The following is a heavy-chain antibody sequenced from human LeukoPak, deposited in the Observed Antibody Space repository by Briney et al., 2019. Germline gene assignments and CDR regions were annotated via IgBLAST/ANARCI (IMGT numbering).Heavy chain of an antibody. Sequence: PGGSLRLSCAAPGFTFSRYWMTWVRQAPGQGPEWVANIKEDGSEKEYVDSVKGRFTISRDNTKNSLYLQMNSLGVEDTALYYCARDIAMDGDRPWAFDIWGQGAMVSVSS. J-gene: IGHJ3*02. CDR2: IKEDGSEK. D-gene: IGHD5-24*01. CDR1: GFTFSRYW. V-gene: IGHV3-7*01. CDR3: ARDIAMDGDRPWAFDI.